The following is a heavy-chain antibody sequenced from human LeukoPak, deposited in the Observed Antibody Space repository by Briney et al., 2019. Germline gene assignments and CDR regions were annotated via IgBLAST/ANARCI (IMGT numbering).Heavy chain of an antibody. J-gene: IGHJ4*02. CDR3: ARVVYGEGVTPYDY. CDR1: GFTFSSYS. D-gene: IGHD4-17*01. Sequence: GGSLRLSCAVSGFTFSSYSIHWVRQAPGKGLEWVSCISSSSSDIFYVDSVKGRFTISRDNAKNSLYLQMNSLRAEDTAVYYCARVVYGEGVTPYDYWGQGTLVTVSS. CDR2: ISSSSSDI. V-gene: IGHV3-21*01.